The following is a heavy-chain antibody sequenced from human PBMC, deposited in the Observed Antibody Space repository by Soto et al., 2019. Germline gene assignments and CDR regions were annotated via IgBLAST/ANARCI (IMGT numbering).Heavy chain of an antibody. CDR1: GFTFSSYA. CDR3: AKDRNYPRDYFHY. D-gene: IGHD1-7*01. Sequence: GGSLRLSCAASGFTFSSYALSWVRQAPGKGLEWVSAISANGQGIYYADSVRGRFTISRDNSKNTIFLHMDSLRAEDTAVYYCAKDRNYPRDYFHYWGQGTLVTVSS. J-gene: IGHJ4*02. CDR2: ISANGQGI. V-gene: IGHV3-23*01.